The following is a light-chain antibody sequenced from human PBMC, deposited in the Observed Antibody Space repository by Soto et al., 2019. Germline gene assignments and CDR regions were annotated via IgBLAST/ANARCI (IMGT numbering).Light chain of an antibody. CDR1: SSNIGAGYD. CDR3: QSYDSSLSGYV. V-gene: IGLV1-40*01. J-gene: IGLJ1*01. CDR2: GNN. Sequence: QSVLTQPPSVSGAPGQRVTISCTGSSSNIGAGYDVHWYQQVPGTAPKLLIYGNNNRPSGVPDRFSGSKSGTSASLAITGLQAEDEADYYCQSYDSSLSGYVFGIGTKLTVL.